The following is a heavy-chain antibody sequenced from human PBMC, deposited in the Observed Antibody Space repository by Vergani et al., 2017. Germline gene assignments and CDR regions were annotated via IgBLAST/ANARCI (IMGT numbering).Heavy chain of an antibody. CDR2: IYHSGST. CDR3: ARADVAVAYFDY. D-gene: IGHD6-19*01. J-gene: IGHJ4*02. V-gene: IGHV4-38-2*02. Sequence: QVQLQESGPGLVKPSETLSLTCTVSGYSISSGYYWGWIRQPPGKGLAWIGSIYHSGSTYYNPSLKSRVTISVDTSKNQFSLKLSSVTAADTAVYYCARADVAVAYFDYWGQGTLVTVSS. CDR1: GYSISSGYY.